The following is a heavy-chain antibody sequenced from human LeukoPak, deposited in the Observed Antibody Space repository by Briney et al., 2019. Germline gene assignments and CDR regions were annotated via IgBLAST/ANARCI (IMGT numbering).Heavy chain of an antibody. D-gene: IGHD6-19*01. Sequence: SETLSLTCAVYGGSFSGYYWSWIRQPPGKGLEWIGEINHSGSTNYNPSLKSRVTISVDTSKNQFSLKLSSVTAADTAVYYRARGGFSGWVDYWGQGTLVTVSS. J-gene: IGHJ4*02. CDR1: GGSFSGYY. CDR3: ARGGFSGWVDY. V-gene: IGHV4-34*01. CDR2: INHSGST.